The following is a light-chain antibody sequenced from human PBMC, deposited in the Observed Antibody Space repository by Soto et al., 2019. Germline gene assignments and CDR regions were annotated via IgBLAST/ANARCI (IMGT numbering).Light chain of an antibody. J-gene: IGLJ1*01. CDR3: AAWDDILNGYV. CDR2: SNY. V-gene: IGLV1-44*01. Sequence: QSVLTQPPSASETPGQRVTISWSGSSPNIQSNSVTWYQQLPGTAPKLVIYSNYDRPAGGPVRFSGSTSGTSASLVIRGIQSEDEADYYCAAWDDILNGYVFGGGTKVTVL. CDR1: SPNIQSNS.